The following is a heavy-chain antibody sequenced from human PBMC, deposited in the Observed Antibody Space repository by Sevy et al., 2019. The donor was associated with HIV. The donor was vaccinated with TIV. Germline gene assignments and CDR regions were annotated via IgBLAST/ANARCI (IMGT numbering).Heavy chain of an antibody. D-gene: IGHD1-7*01. CDR3: ARGGPSRTTAKITGTKENWFDP. CDR1: GGSISSYY. V-gene: IGHV4-59*01. J-gene: IGHJ5*02. Sequence: SETLSLTCTVSGGSISSYYWSWIRQPPGKGLEWIGYIYYSGSTNYNPSLKSRVTISVDTSKNQFSLKLSSVTAADTAVYYCARGGPSRTTAKITGTKENWFDPWGQGTLVTVSS. CDR2: IYYSGST.